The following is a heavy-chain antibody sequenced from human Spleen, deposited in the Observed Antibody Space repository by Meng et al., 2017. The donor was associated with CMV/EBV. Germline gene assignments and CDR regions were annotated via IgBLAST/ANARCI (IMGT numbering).Heavy chain of an antibody. D-gene: IGHD3-16*02. CDR1: GINFSSHS. V-gene: IGHV3-21*01. J-gene: IGHJ4*02. Sequence: GESLKISCAASGINFSSHSMNWVRQAPGKGLEWVSSTSSRSAYIYYADSVKGRFTISRDNAKNSLYLQMNTLRAEDTAVYYCARDQAGGRCSDTACPFDYWGQGTLVTVSS. CDR3: ARDQAGGRCSDTACPFDY. CDR2: TSSRSAYI.